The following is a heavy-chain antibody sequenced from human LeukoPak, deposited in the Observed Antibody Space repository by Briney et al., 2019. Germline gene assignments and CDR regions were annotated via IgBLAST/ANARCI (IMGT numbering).Heavy chain of an antibody. J-gene: IGHJ4*02. D-gene: IGHD6-6*01. V-gene: IGHV1-18*01. CDR1: GYTFTSYG. Sequence: ASVKVSCKASGYTFTSYGISWVRQAPGQGLEWMGWISAYNGNTNYAQKLQGRVTMTTDTSTSTAYMELRSLRSDDTAVYYCARVWGYSSSSFPYYFDYWGQGTLVTVSS. CDR2: ISAYNGNT. CDR3: ARVWGYSSSSFPYYFDY.